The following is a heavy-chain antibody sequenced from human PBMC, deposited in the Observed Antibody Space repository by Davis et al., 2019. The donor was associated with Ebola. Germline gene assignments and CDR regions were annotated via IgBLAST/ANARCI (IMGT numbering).Heavy chain of an antibody. CDR1: GFTFSSYG. V-gene: IGHV3-30*03. CDR3: ARTHCSGGSCYLDY. CDR2: ISYDGSNN. Sequence: GESLKISCAASGFTFSSYGMHWVRQAPGKGLEWVAVISYDGSNNYYADSVKGRFTISRDNSKNTLYLQMNSLRAEDTAVYYCARTHCSGGSCYLDYWGQGTLVTVSS. J-gene: IGHJ4*02. D-gene: IGHD2-15*01.